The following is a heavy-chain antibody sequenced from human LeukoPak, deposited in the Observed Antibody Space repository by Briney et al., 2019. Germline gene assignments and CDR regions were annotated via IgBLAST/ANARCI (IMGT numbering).Heavy chain of an antibody. CDR3: ARARRTTTVVTPDFDY. J-gene: IGHJ4*02. V-gene: IGHV4-30-2*01. Sequence: SETLSLTCTVSGGSISSGGYYWSWIRQPPGKGLEWIGYIYHSGSTYYNPSLKSRVTISVDRAKNQFSLKLSSVTAADTAVYYCARARRTTTVVTPDFDYWGQGTLVTVSS. CDR1: GGSISSGGYY. CDR2: IYHSGST. D-gene: IGHD4-23*01.